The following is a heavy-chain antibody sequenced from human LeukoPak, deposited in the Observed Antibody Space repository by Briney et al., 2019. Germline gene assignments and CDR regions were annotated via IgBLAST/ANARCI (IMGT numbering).Heavy chain of an antibody. CDR2: FSGSGGST. CDR1: GFTFSSYA. J-gene: IGHJ4*02. V-gene: IGHV3-23*01. D-gene: IGHD3-16*01. Sequence: GGSLRLSCAASGFTFSSYAMSWVRQAPGKGLECISGFSGSGGSTYYADSVKGRFTISKDNSKNTLYLQMNSLSGDDTSMYFCARAYGGLIDYWGQGTLVTVSS. CDR3: ARAYGGLIDY.